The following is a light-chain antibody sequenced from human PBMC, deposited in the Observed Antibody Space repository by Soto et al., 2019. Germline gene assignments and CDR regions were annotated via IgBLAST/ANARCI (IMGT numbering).Light chain of an antibody. CDR3: CSYAGSYTWV. J-gene: IGLJ3*02. V-gene: IGLV2-11*01. CDR2: AVN. Sequence: QSVLTQTRSVSGSPGQSVTISCTGTSSDVGDYNYVSWYQQHPGKAPKLLIYAVNMRPSGVPDRFSGSKSGNTASLTISGLQAEDEADYSCCSYAGSYTWVFGGGTKVTVL. CDR1: SSDVGDYNY.